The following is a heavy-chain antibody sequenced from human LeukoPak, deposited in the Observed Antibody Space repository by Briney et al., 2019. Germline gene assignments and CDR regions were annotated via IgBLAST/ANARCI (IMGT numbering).Heavy chain of an antibody. Sequence: GGSLRLSCAASGFTFSRHWMSWVRQAPGKGLEWVANIKQDGSEKDYVDSVKGRLTISRDNAKNSLYLQMNSLTAEDTAVYYCARESFAARWDWGQGTLVTVSS. D-gene: IGHD6-6*01. CDR1: GFTFSRHW. CDR3: ARESFAARWD. J-gene: IGHJ4*02. CDR2: IKQDGSEK. V-gene: IGHV3-7*01.